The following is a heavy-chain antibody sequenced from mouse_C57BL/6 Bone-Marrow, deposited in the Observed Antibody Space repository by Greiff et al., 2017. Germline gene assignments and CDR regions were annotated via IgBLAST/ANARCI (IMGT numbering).Heavy chain of an antibody. CDR1: GYKFKGYW. D-gene: IGHD1-1*01. Sequence: QVQLKQSGAELMKPGASVKFSCKATGYKFKGYWIEWVKQRPGHGLEWIGKILPGGGSTDYNAKFKGKATFTADTSSNTSYMQLSSLTTEDSAIDSCANYGTPDPYGSWGQGTTLTVSA. CDR3: ANYGTPDPYGS. V-gene: IGHV1-9*01. J-gene: IGHJ2*01. CDR2: ILPGGGST.